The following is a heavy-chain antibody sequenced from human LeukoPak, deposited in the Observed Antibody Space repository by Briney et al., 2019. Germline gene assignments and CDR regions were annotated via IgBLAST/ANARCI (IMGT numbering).Heavy chain of an antibody. V-gene: IGHV3-21*01. CDR1: GFTFSSYS. D-gene: IGHD1-1*01. CDR2: ISSSSSYI. Sequence: AGGSLRLSCAASGFTFSSYSMNWVRQAPGKGLEWVSSISSSSSYIYYADSVKGRFTISRDNAKNSLYLQMNSLRAEDTAVYYCARAQLEDYMDVWGKGTTVTVSS. J-gene: IGHJ6*03. CDR3: ARAQLEDYMDV.